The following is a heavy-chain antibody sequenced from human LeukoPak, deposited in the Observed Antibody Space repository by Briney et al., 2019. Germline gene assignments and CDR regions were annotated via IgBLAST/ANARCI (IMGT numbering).Heavy chain of an antibody. J-gene: IGHJ3*02. CDR1: GFTFSSYS. Sequence: PGGSLRLSWAASGFTFSSYSMNWVRQAPGKGLEWVSSISSSSSYIYYADSVKGRFTISRDNAKNSLYLQMNSLRAEDTAVYYCARDTDGGDAFDIWGQGTMVTVSS. CDR3: ARDTDGGDAFDI. V-gene: IGHV3-21*01. D-gene: IGHD3-16*01. CDR2: ISSSSSYI.